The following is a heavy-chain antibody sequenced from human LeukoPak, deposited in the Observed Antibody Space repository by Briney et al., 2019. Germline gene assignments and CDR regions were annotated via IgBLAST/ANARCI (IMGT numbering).Heavy chain of an antibody. CDR1: GFTFSSYS. CDR3: ARNFPDYYDSSGYYSSTFDY. V-gene: IGHV3-21*01. D-gene: IGHD3-22*01. Sequence: GGSLRLSCTASGFTFSSYSMNWVRQAPGKGLEWVSSISTSSSYIYYADSVKGRFTISRDNAKNSLYLQMNSLRAEDTAVYYCARNFPDYYDSSGYYSSTFDYWGQGTLVTVSS. CDR2: ISTSSSYI. J-gene: IGHJ4*02.